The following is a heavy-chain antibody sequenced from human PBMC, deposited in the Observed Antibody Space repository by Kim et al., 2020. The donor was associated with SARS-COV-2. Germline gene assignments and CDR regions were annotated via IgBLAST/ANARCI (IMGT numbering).Heavy chain of an antibody. Sequence: GGSLRLSCAASGFTFSSYAMSWVRQAPGKGLEWVSAISGSGGSTYYADSVKGRFTISRDNSKNTLYLQMNSLRAEDTAVYYCAKGVRYCSGGSCLIDYWGQGTLVTVSS. J-gene: IGHJ4*02. D-gene: IGHD2-15*01. CDR1: GFTFSSYA. CDR3: AKGVRYCSGGSCLIDY. V-gene: IGHV3-23*01. CDR2: ISGSGGST.